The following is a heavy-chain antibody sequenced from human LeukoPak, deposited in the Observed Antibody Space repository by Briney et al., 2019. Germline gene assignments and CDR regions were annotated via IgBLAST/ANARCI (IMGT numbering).Heavy chain of an antibody. CDR3: ATESAASGISYFDY. J-gene: IGHJ4*02. V-gene: IGHV4-59*01. D-gene: IGHD6-13*01. Sequence: SETLSLTCTVSGGSISNYYWNWIRQPPGKGLEWVGYISYSGSTKYNPSPKSRVTISVDTSKNQYPLNLTSVAAADTAVYYCATESAASGISYFDYWGQGALVTVSS. CDR2: ISYSGST. CDR1: GGSISNYY.